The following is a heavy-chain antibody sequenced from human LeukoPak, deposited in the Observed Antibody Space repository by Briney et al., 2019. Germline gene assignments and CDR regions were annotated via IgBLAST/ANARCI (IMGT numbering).Heavy chain of an antibody. J-gene: IGHJ4*02. CDR3: ARGKITIFGVVILVFDY. V-gene: IGHV1-2*02. CDR2: INPNSGGT. Sequence: ASVKVSCKASGYTFTGNYMHWVRQAPGQGLEWMGWINPNSGGTNYAQKFQGRVTMTRDTSISTAYMELSRLRSDDTAMYYCARGKITIFGVVILVFDYWGQGTLVTVSS. D-gene: IGHD3-3*01. CDR1: GYTFTGNY.